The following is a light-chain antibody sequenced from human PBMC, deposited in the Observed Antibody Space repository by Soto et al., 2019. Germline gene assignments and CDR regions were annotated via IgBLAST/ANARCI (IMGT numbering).Light chain of an antibody. V-gene: IGKV1-5*03. CDR3: QQYNSYSWM. Sequence: DIQMTQSPSTLSASVGDRVTITCRASQSISSWLAWYQQKPGKAPNLLIYKASSLESGVPSRFSGSGSGTEFTLTISSLQPDDFATYYCQQYNSYSWMFGQGTKVDIK. J-gene: IGKJ1*01. CDR1: QSISSW. CDR2: KAS.